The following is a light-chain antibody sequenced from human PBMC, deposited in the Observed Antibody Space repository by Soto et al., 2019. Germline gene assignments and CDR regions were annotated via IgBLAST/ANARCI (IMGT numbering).Light chain of an antibody. V-gene: IGLV2-11*01. CDR1: SSDVGGYNY. CDR3: CSYAGSYTLL. J-gene: IGLJ2*01. CDR2: DVT. Sequence: QSVLTQPRSVSGSPGQSVTISCTGTSSDVGGYNYVSWYQHHPGKAPKVMIYDVTKRPSGVPDRFSGSKSGNTASLSISGLQPDDEADYYCCSYAGSYTLLFGGGTQLTVL.